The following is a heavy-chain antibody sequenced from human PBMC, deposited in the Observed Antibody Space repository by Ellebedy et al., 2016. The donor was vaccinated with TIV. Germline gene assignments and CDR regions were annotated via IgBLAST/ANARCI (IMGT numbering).Heavy chain of an antibody. V-gene: IGHV3-23*01. CDR2: ISGNGVRT. Sequence: PGGSLRLSCVASGFTFSGNAMSWVRQAPGKGLEWGSSISGNGVRTYYADSVKGRFTISRANSNNALYLQINSRRAEDTAVYYCAKGSQWLGRNCFDYWGQGTLVTVSS. J-gene: IGHJ4*02. CDR1: GFTFSGNA. D-gene: IGHD6-19*01. CDR3: AKGSQWLGRNCFDY.